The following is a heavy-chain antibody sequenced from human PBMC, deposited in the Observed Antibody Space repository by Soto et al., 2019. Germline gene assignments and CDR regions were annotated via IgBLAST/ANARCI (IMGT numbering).Heavy chain of an antibody. CDR1: GGSISSYY. CDR2: IYNSGIT. V-gene: IGHV4-59*08. J-gene: IGHJ4*02. Sequence: QVQLQESGPGLVKPSETLSLTCTVSGGSISSYYWSWIRQPPGKGLEWIGYIYNSGITNYNPSLKSRVTISVDTSQNQFSLKLSSVTAADTAVYYCARRYGSSFDYWGQGTLVTVSS. D-gene: IGHD1-1*01. CDR3: ARRYGSSFDY.